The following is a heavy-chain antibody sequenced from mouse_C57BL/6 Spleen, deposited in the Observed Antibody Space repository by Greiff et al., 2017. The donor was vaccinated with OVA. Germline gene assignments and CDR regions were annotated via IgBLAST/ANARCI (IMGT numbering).Heavy chain of an antibody. V-gene: IGHV1-50*01. CDR1: GYTFTSYW. CDR3: ARPGAWAMDY. CDR2: IDPSDSYT. J-gene: IGHJ4*01. Sequence: QVHVKQPGAELVKPGASVKLSCKASGYTFTSYWMQWVKQRPGQGLEWIGEIDPSDSYTNYNQKFKGKATLTVDTSSSTAYMQLSSLTSEDSAVYYCARPGAWAMDYWGQGTSVTVSS. D-gene: IGHD4-1*01.